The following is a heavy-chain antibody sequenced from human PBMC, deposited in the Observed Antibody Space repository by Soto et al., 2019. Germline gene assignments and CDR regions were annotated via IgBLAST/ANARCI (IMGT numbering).Heavy chain of an antibody. J-gene: IGHJ4*02. V-gene: IGHV1-46*03. Sequence: QVQLVQSGAEVKKPGASVKVSCKASGYTFTSYYMHWVRQAPGQGLECRGIINPSGGSTSYAQKFQGRVTMTRDTSTSTVYMELSSLRSEDTAVYYCARGRRYCTNGVCYQEQLVLVYWGQGTLVTVSS. CDR2: INPSGGST. CDR3: ARGRRYCTNGVCYQEQLVLVY. D-gene: IGHD2-8*01. CDR1: GYTFTSYY.